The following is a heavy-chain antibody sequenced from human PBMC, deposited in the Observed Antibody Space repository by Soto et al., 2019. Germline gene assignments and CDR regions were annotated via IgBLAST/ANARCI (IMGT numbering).Heavy chain of an antibody. CDR3: AREDLERNGPISTEGAMGAFDI. CDR1: GYTFTSYA. J-gene: IGHJ3*02. V-gene: IGHV1-3*01. CDR2: INAGNGNT. Sequence: QVQLVQSGAEVKKPGASVKVSCKASGYTFTSYAMHWVRQAPGQRLEWMGWINAGNGNTKYSQKFQGRVTITRDTSASTAYMELSSLRSEDTAVYYCAREDLERNGPISTEGAMGAFDIWGQGTMVTVSS. D-gene: IGHD3-3*01.